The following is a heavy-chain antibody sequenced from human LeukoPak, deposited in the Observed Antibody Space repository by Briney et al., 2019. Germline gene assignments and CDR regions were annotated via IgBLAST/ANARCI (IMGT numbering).Heavy chain of an antibody. CDR3: ARVLGDYGDRDDWYFDL. V-gene: IGHV1-46*01. Sequence: ASVKVSCKASGYTFTSYYMHWVRQAPGQGLEWMGIINPSGGSTSYAQKFQGRVTMTRDTSTSTVYMELSSLRSEDTAVYYCARVLGDYGDRDDWYFDLWGRGTLVTVSS. CDR2: INPSGGST. J-gene: IGHJ2*01. CDR1: GYTFTSYY. D-gene: IGHD4-17*01.